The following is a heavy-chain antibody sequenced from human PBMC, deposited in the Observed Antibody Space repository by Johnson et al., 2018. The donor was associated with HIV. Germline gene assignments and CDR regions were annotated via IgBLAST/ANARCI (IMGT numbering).Heavy chain of an antibody. Sequence: QVQLVESGGGLVKPGGSLRLSCAASGFTFSDYYMSWIRQAPGKGLEWVSYISSSGSGGSTYYADSVKGRFTISRDNSKNTLYLQMNSLRAEDTAVYYCAKDRKWELLLKADAFDIWGQGTMVTVSS. CDR2: ISSSGSGGST. V-gene: IGHV3-11*01. J-gene: IGHJ3*02. D-gene: IGHD1-26*01. CDR3: AKDRKWELLLKADAFDI. CDR1: GFTFSDYY.